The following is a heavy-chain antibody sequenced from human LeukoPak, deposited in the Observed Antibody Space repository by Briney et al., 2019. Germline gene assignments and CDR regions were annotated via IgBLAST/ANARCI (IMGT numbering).Heavy chain of an antibody. CDR2: ISGSGDST. D-gene: IGHD6-19*01. CDR3: SKGRTVTGTLALDY. J-gene: IGHJ4*02. Sequence: GGSLRLSCAASGFTFNSYAMTWVRQAPAKGLEWVSAISGSGDSTYYADSVRGRFTISRDNSKNTLYLQMDSLRAEDTAVYYCSKGRTVTGTLALDYWGQGTLVTVSS. V-gene: IGHV3-23*01. CDR1: GFTFNSYA.